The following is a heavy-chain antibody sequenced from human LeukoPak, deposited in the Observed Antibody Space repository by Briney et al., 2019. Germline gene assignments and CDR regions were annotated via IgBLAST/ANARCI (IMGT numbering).Heavy chain of an antibody. CDR2: INPNSGGT. CDR1: GYTFTGYY. Sequence: GASVKVSCTASGYTFTGYYIHWVRQAPGQGLEWMGWINPNSGGTNHAQKFQGRVTMTRDTSISTAYMELSRLRSDDTAVYYCARDRPLDADDYYGFYYFDYWGQGTLVTVSS. V-gene: IGHV1-2*02. D-gene: IGHD3-10*01. J-gene: IGHJ4*02. CDR3: ARDRPLDADDYYGFYYFDY.